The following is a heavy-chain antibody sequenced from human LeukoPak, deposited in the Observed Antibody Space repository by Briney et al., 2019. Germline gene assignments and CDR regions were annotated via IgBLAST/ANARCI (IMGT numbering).Heavy chain of an antibody. D-gene: IGHD4-17*01. Sequence: SETLSLTCAVYGGSFSGYYWSWIRQHPGKGLEWIGYVYYSGSTYYNPSLESRVTISVDTSKRQFSLKLISVTVADTAIYFCTRHLARATTGDYFDYWGQGALVTVSS. CDR3: TRHLARATTGDYFDY. V-gene: IGHV4-31*11. CDR2: VYYSGST. CDR1: GGSFSGYY. J-gene: IGHJ4*02.